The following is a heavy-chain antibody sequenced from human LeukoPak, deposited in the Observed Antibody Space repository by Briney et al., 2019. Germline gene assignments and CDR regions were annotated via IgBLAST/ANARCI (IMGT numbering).Heavy chain of an antibody. Sequence: GGSLRLSCAASGFTFSSYAMSWVRQAPGKGLEWVSTISDSGDNTYYADSVKGRFTISRDNSKNTLYLQMNSLRAGDTAVYYCAKANSITIFGVISPVDYWGQGTLVTVSS. CDR2: ISDSGDNT. CDR3: AKANSITIFGVISPVDY. V-gene: IGHV3-23*01. D-gene: IGHD3-3*01. J-gene: IGHJ4*02. CDR1: GFTFSSYA.